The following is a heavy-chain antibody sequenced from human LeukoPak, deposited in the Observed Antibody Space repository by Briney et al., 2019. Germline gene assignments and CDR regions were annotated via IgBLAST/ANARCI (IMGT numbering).Heavy chain of an antibody. CDR1: GYRFTNYW. CDR2: IHPGDSNT. CDR3: ARQPNPDFDS. J-gene: IGHJ4*02. Sequence: GESLKISCKASGYRFTNYWIGWVRQMPGKGLEWMGIIHPGDSNTIYSPSFLGQVTISADKSISTAYLQWSSLKASDTAMYYCARQPNPDFDSWGQGTLVTVSS. V-gene: IGHV5-51*01.